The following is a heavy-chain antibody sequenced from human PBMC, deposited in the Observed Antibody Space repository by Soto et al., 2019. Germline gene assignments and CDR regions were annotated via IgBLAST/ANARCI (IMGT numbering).Heavy chain of an antibody. J-gene: IGHJ4*02. CDR2: IYYMGIA. CDR1: GGSISSSSYY. D-gene: IGHD4-17*01. CDR3: ARQRYGDYYFDY. Sequence: SETLSLTCTVSGGSISSSSYYWGWIRQTPGKGLEWIGTIYYMGIAYYNPSLRSRVTISIDTSKNQFSLKLSSVTAADTAVYYCARQRYGDYYFDYWGQGTLVTVSS. V-gene: IGHV4-39*01.